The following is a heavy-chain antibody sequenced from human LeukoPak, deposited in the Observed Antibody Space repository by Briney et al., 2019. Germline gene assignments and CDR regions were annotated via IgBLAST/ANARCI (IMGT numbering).Heavy chain of an antibody. V-gene: IGHV3-48*04. CDR1: GFTFSSYM. CDR3: ARVAIAVAVFDY. J-gene: IGHJ4*02. D-gene: IGHD6-19*01. CDR2: ISSSGSTI. Sequence: GGSLRLSCAASGFTFSSYMMTWVRQAPGKGLEWVSYISSSGSTIYYADSVKGRFTISRDNAKNSLYLQMNSLRAEDTAVYYCARVAIAVAVFDYWGQGTLVTVSS.